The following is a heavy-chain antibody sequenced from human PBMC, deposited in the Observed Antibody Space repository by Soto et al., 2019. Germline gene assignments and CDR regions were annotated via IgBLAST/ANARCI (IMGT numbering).Heavy chain of an antibody. Sequence: QVQLQQWGAGLLKPSETLSLTCAVYGGPFSGYYWSWIRQPPGKGLEWIGEINHSGSTNYNPSLKSRVTISVDTSKNQFSLKLSSVTAADTAVYYCARGGYCSGGSCYPTYYFDYWGQGTLVTVSS. CDR1: GGPFSGYY. CDR2: INHSGST. J-gene: IGHJ4*02. D-gene: IGHD2-15*01. CDR3: ARGGYCSGGSCYPTYYFDY. V-gene: IGHV4-34*01.